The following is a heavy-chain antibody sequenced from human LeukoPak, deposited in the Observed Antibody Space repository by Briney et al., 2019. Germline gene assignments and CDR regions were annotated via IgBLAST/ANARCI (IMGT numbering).Heavy chain of an antibody. J-gene: IGHJ4*02. CDR3: ASETSYYDSSGQGY. CDR2: IKQDGSEK. D-gene: IGHD3-22*01. Sequence: GGSLRLSCAASGFTFSSYWMSWVRQAPGKGLEWVANIKQDGSEKYYVDSVKGRFTISRDNAKNSLDLQMNSLRAEDTAVYHCASETSYYDSSGQGYWGQGTLVTVSS. V-gene: IGHV3-7*01. CDR1: GFTFSSYW.